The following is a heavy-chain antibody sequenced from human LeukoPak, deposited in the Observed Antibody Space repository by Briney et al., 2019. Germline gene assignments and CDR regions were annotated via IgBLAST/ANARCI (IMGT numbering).Heavy chain of an antibody. V-gene: IGHV4-34*01. CDR3: ARGYCSGGSCHQVFD. Sequence: SETLSLTCAVYGGSFSGYFWSWIRQPPGKGLEWIGELNHSGSTNYNPSLKSRVTISVDTSKNQFSLKLSSVTAADTAVYYCARGYCSGGSCHQVFDWGQGTLVTVSS. D-gene: IGHD2-15*01. J-gene: IGHJ4*02. CDR2: LNHSGST. CDR1: GGSFSGYF.